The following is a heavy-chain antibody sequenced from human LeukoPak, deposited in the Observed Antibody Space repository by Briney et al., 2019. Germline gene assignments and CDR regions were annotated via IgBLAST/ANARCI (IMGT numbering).Heavy chain of an antibody. Sequence: ASVKVSCKASGYTFTSYDNNWVRQATGQGLEWMGWMNPNSGNTGYAQKFQGRVTMTRNTSISTAYMELSSLRSEDTAVYYCARHIPVAGTLWFDPWGQGTLVTVSS. CDR2: MNPNSGNT. D-gene: IGHD6-19*01. J-gene: IGHJ5*02. CDR3: ARHIPVAGTLWFDP. CDR1: GYTFTSYD. V-gene: IGHV1-8*01.